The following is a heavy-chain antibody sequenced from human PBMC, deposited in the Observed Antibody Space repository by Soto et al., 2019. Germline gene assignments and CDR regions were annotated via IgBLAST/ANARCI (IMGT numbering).Heavy chain of an antibody. J-gene: IGHJ6*02. CDR1: RGGINSYA. D-gene: IGHD6-13*01. CDR2: ISAYNGNT. CDR3: ARDKPYSSSWYKDDYYYYGMDV. V-gene: IGHV1-18*01. Sequence: SAKASCKESRGGINSYAMSWVRQAPGQGLEWMGWISAYNGNTNYAQKLQGRVTMTTDTSTSTAYMELRSLRSDDTAVYYCARDKPYSSSWYKDDYYYYGMDVWGQGTTVTVSS.